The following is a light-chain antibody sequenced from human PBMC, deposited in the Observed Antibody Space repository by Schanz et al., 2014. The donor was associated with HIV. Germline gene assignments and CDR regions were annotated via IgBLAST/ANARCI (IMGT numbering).Light chain of an antibody. CDR3: QQYYTTPWT. J-gene: IGKJ1*01. CDR2: WAS. CDR1: QSVFYSSNNKNY. Sequence: DIVMTQSPDSLAVSLGERATINCKSSQSVFYSSNNKNYLAWYQQKPGQPPKLLIYWASTRKFGVPDRFSGSGSGTDFSLTITSLQAEDVAVYFCQQYYTTPWTFGQGTMVEIK. V-gene: IGKV4-1*01.